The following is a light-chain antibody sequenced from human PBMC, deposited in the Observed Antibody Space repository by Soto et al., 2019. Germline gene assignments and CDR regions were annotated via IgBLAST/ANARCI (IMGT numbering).Light chain of an antibody. CDR1: SSDVGTYNY. Sequence: LTQPASVSGSPGQSITISCTGTSSDVGTYNYVSWYRHHPGKAPKLIIYEVSNRPSGVSNRFSGSKSGSTASLTISGLQAEDEADYHCTSYTRDTALVFGTGTKVTVL. V-gene: IGLV2-14*01. CDR2: EVS. J-gene: IGLJ1*01. CDR3: TSYTRDTALV.